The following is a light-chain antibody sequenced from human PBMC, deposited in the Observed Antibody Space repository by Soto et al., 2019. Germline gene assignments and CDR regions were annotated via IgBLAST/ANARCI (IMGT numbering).Light chain of an antibody. CDR2: GAS. Sequence: EIVLTQSLRTLSLSSSERETLXRRTSQSTSIIFLAWYQQKPGQAPRLVFYGASGRATGIPDRFSGSGSGTDFTLTISSLQSEDFATYYCQQLNSYPIPFGQGTRLEIK. CDR1: QSTSIIF. CDR3: QQLNSYPIP. J-gene: IGKJ5*01. V-gene: IGKV3-20*01.